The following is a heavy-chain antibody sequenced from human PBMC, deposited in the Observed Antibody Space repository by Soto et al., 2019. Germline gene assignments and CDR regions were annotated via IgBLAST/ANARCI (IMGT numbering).Heavy chain of an antibody. CDR3: ARPSSYYDTSGYYYH. CDR2: IYYTGST. CDR1: GGSISSSSFY. Sequence: QLQLQESGPGLVKPSETLSLTCIVSGGSISSSSFYWGWVRQPPGKGLEWIGSIYYTGSTYYNPLLKNRVTISVDTSKSQFSLKLTSVTTADTAVYYCARPSSYYDTSGYYYHWGQGTLVPVSS. J-gene: IGHJ5*02. D-gene: IGHD3-22*01. V-gene: IGHV4-39*01.